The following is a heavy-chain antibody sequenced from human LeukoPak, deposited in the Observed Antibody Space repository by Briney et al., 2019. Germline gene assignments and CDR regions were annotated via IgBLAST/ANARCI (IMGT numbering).Heavy chain of an antibody. CDR1: GFTVSTNY. V-gene: IGHV3-66*01. J-gene: IGHJ4*02. CDR3: AKDPHYYDSSHFDY. CDR2: IYSGGST. D-gene: IGHD3-22*01. Sequence: GGSLRLSCAASGFTVSTNYMSWVRQAPGKGLEWVSVIYSGGSTYYADSVKGRFTISRDNSKNTLYLQMNSLRAEDTAVYYCAKDPHYYDSSHFDYWGQGTLVTVSS.